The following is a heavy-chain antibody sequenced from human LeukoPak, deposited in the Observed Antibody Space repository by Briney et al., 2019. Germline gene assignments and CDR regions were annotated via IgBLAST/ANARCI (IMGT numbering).Heavy chain of an antibody. CDR2: INDSGSP. CDR3: ARRPGWVDPEVYFDY. D-gene: IGHD2-15*01. J-gene: IGHJ4*02. CDR1: GGSSRGYY. Sequence: SETLSLTCAVYGGSSRGYYWNWLWIRQSPGKGLEWIGEINDSGSPNYNPSLKSRVTISENKSLNQFSLRLSSVTAADTAVYYCARRPGWVDPEVYFDYWGQGTLVTVSS. V-gene: IGHV4-34*01.